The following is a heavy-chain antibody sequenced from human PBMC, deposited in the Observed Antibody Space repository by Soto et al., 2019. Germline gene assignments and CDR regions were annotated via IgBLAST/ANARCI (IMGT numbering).Heavy chain of an antibody. Sequence: GGSLRLSCAASGFTVSSNYMSWVRQAPGKGLEWVSVIYSGGSTYYADSVKGRFTISRDNSKNTLYLQMNSLRAEDTAVYYCAGLERSGHSHYYYYYYMDVWGKGTTVTVSS. J-gene: IGHJ6*03. D-gene: IGHD2-15*01. CDR2: IYSGGST. V-gene: IGHV3-66*04. CDR1: GFTVSSNY. CDR3: AGLERSGHSHYYYYYYMDV.